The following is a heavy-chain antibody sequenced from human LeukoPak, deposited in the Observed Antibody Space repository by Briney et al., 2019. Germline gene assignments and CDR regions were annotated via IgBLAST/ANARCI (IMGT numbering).Heavy chain of an antibody. CDR3: ARGRVRYCSSTSCYAGGWFDP. J-gene: IGHJ5*02. Sequence: SETLSLTCAVSGGSISSSNWWSWVRQPPGKGLEWIGEIYHSGSTNYNPSLKSRVTISVDKSKSQFSLKLSSVTAADTAAYYCARGRVRYCSSTSCYAGGWFDPWGQGTLVTVSS. CDR2: IYHSGST. CDR1: GGSISSSNW. V-gene: IGHV4-4*02. D-gene: IGHD2-2*01.